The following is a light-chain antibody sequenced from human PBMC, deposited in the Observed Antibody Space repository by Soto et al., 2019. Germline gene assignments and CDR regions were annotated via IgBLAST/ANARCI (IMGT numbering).Light chain of an antibody. CDR1: SSDVGGYNY. CDR3: CSYAGSYTYV. Sequence: QSVLTQPRSVSGSPGQSVTISCTGTSSDVGGYNYVSWYQQHPGKAPKLMISDVSKRPSGVPDRFSGSESGNTASLTISGLQAEDEADYYCCSYAGSYTYVFGTGTKLTVL. J-gene: IGLJ1*01. CDR2: DVS. V-gene: IGLV2-11*01.